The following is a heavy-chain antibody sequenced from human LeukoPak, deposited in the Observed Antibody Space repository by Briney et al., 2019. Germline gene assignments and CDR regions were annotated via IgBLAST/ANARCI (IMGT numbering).Heavy chain of an antibody. Sequence: GESLKISCKTSGYSFTSYWIAWVRQMPGKGLEWMGIIYPGDSDTRYSPSFQGQVTISVDKSVSTAYLQRSSLKASDTAMYYCARSDSSGGARGIQYWGQGTPVTVSS. D-gene: IGHD3-22*01. CDR1: GYSFTSYW. CDR2: IYPGDSDT. V-gene: IGHV5-51*01. J-gene: IGHJ1*01. CDR3: ARSDSSGGARGIQY.